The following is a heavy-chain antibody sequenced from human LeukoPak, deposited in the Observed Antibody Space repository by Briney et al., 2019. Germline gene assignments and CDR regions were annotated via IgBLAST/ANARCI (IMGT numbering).Heavy chain of an antibody. CDR3: ARALHSSSSGVS. J-gene: IGHJ5*02. CDR2: IIPIFGTA. D-gene: IGHD6-13*01. V-gene: IGHV1-69*13. CDR1: GGTFTSYA. Sequence: ASGKVSCKASGGTFTSYAISWVGQAPGQGGEWMGGIIPIFGTANYAQKFQGRVTITADESTSTAYMELSSLRSEDTAVYYCARALHSSSSGVSWGQGTLVTVSS.